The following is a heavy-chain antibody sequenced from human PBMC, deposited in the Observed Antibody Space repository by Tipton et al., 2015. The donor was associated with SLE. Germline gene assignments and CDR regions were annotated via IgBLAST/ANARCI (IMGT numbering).Heavy chain of an antibody. J-gene: IGHJ4*02. CDR1: GGSFSGYS. CDR2: INHSGST. V-gene: IGHV4-34*01. Sequence: TLSLTCAVYGGSFSGYSWSWIRQPPGKGLEWIGEINHSGSTNCNSSLKSRVTISLDTSKNQFSLKLSSVTAADTAVYYCARVDPRSSSSGLYDYWGQGTLVTVSS. D-gene: IGHD6-6*01. CDR3: ARVDPRSSSSGLYDY.